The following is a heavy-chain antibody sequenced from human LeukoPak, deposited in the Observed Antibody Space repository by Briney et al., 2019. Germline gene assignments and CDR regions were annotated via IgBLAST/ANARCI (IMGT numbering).Heavy chain of an antibody. CDR2: MYYRGTT. V-gene: IGHV4-39*02. CDR3: AREYSRSVVAGSRPDL. Sequence: PSETLALTCSVSGGSISSSSYYWGWIRQSPGKGLEWIGSMYYRGTTYDNSSLKSRLTLSIDTSNNQFSLKLTSVTAADTAVYFCAREYSRSVVAGSRPDLGGQGLLVTVSS. J-gene: IGHJ4*02. D-gene: IGHD2-21*01. CDR1: GGSISSSSYY.